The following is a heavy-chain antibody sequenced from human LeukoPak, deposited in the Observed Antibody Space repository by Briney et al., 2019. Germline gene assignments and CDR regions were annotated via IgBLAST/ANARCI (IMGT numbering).Heavy chain of an antibody. D-gene: IGHD2-2*01. CDR1: GFTFSSYG. CDR3: AKERCSSTSCYYGDLGGIDY. J-gene: IGHJ4*02. V-gene: IGHV3-30*18. Sequence: GRSLRLSCAASGFTFSSYGMHWVRQAPGKGLEWVAVISYDGSNKYYADSVKGRFTISRDNSKNTLYLQMNSLRAEDTAVYYCAKERCSSTSCYYGDLGGIDYWGQGTLVTVSS. CDR2: ISYDGSNK.